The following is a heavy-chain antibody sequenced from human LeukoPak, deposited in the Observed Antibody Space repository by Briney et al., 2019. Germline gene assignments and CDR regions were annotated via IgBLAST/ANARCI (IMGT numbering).Heavy chain of an antibody. CDR1: GGSISSFY. CDR3: ARIISGSYSQLDY. CDR2: IYYSGST. J-gene: IGHJ4*02. Sequence: SETLSLTCTVSGGSISSFYWSWIRQPPGKALEWIGYIYYSGSTNYNPSLKSRLTISVDTSKNQFSLKLSSVTAADTAVYYCARIISGSYSQLDYWGQGTLVTVSS. V-gene: IGHV4-59*01. D-gene: IGHD1-26*01.